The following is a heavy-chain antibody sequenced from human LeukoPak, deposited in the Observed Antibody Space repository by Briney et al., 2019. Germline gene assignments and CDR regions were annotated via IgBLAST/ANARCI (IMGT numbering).Heavy chain of an antibody. J-gene: IGHJ4*02. CDR3: AKPAAGTPPTYFDH. CDR1: GYTFTSYD. Sequence: ASVKVSCKASGYTFTSYDINWVRQATGQGLEWMGWMNPNSGNTGYAQKFQGRVTMTRNTSISTAYMELSSLRSEDTAVYYCAKPAAGTPPTYFDHWGQGTLVTVSS. V-gene: IGHV1-8*01. D-gene: IGHD6-13*01. CDR2: MNPNSGNT.